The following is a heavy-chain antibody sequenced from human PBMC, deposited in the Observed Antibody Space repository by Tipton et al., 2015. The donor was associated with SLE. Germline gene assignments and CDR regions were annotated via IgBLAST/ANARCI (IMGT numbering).Heavy chain of an antibody. J-gene: IGHJ2*01. D-gene: IGHD2-15*01. V-gene: IGHV3-53*01. Sequence: LSLTCTVSGGSISSGGYYWSWVRQAPGKGLEWVSVIYSGGSTYYADSVKGRFTISRDNSKNTLYLQMNSLRAEDTAVYYCARATPDRYLWYFDLWGRGTLVTVSS. CDR3: ARATPDRYLWYFDL. CDR2: IYSGGST. CDR1: GGSISSGGYY.